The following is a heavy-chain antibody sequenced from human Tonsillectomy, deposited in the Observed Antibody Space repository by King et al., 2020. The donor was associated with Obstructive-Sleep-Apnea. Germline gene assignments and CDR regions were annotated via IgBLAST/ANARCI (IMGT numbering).Heavy chain of an antibody. J-gene: IGHJ4*02. Sequence: VQLVESGGGLVKPGGSLRLSCAASGFPFSDYYISWIRQAPGKGLEWVSLISSRGSTIHYADSVKGRFTISRDNAKNSVYLQMNSLRVEDTAVYYCARDWDLDSILAPAATFDYWGQGTLVTVSS. V-gene: IGHV3-11*01. CDR2: ISSRGSTI. D-gene: IGHD2-2*01. CDR3: ARDWDLDSILAPAATFDY. CDR1: GFPFSDYY.